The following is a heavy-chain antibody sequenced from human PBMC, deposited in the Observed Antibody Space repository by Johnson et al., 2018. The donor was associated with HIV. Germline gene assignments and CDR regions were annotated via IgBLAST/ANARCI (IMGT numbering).Heavy chain of an antibody. J-gene: IGHJ3*02. CDR3: ARARAKVVAGLEAFDI. D-gene: IGHD6-19*01. V-gene: IGHV3-30*19. CDR1: GFTFSNFG. CDR2: ISSAGTNK. Sequence: QVQLVESGGGVVQPGTSLRLSCAASGFTFSNFGIHWVRQAPGKGLEWVALISSAGTNKYYADSVKDRFTISRDNSKNTLYVEMNSLRVEDTALYYCARARAKVVAGLEAFDIWGQGTMVTVSS.